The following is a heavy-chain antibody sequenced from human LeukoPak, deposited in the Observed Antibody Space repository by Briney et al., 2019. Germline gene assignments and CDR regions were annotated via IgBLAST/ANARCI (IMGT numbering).Heavy chain of an antibody. CDR3: AKDDLWFGELWAAFDI. J-gene: IGHJ3*02. CDR2: IRYDGSNK. V-gene: IGHV3-30*02. Sequence: TGGSLRLSCAASGFTFSSYGMHWVRQAPGKGLEWVAFIRYDGSNKYYADSVKGRFTISRDNSKNTLYLQMNSLRAEDTAVYYCAKDDLWFGELWAAFDIWGQGTMVTVSS. D-gene: IGHD3-10*01. CDR1: GFTFSSYG.